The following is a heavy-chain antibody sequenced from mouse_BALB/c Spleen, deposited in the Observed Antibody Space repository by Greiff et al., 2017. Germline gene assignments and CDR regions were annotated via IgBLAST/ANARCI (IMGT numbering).Heavy chain of an antibody. D-gene: IGHD3-2*01. CDR3: ARGDSSGYDYYAMDY. Sequence: EVKVVESGGGLVKPGGSLKLSCAASGFTFSDYYMYWVRQTPEKRLEWVATISDGGSYTYYPDSVKGRFTISRDNAKNNLYLQMSSLKSEDTAMYYCARGDSSGYDYYAMDYWGQGTSVTVSS. V-gene: IGHV5-4*02. CDR2: ISDGGSYT. J-gene: IGHJ4*01. CDR1: GFTFSDYY.